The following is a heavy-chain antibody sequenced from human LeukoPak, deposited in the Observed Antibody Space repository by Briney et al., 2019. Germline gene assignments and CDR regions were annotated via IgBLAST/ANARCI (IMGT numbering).Heavy chain of an antibody. D-gene: IGHD3-10*01. Sequence: ASVNVSCKASVYTFTGYYMHWVRQAPGQGLEWMRWINPNSGGTNYAQKFQGRVTMTRDTSISTAYMELSRLRSDDTAVYYCARDLLNYYGSGTPTKNWFDPWGQGTLVTASS. CDR2: INPNSGGT. CDR1: VYTFTGYY. J-gene: IGHJ5*02. CDR3: ARDLLNYYGSGTPTKNWFDP. V-gene: IGHV1-2*02.